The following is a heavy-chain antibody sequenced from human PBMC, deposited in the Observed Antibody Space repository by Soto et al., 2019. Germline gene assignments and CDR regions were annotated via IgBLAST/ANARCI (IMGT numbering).Heavy chain of an antibody. CDR3: ARGVILWFGELPRRGGYHYYVDV. V-gene: IGHV4-34*01. D-gene: IGHD3-10*01. J-gene: IGHJ6*03. Sequence: QVQLQQWGAGLLKPSETLSLTCAVYGGSFSGYQWSWIRQTPGKGLEWIGEINDSGNINYNPSLKSRVTILLDTPKKQISLKLSSVTAADSAVYYCARGVILWFGELPRRGGYHYYVDVWGKGTTVTVSS. CDR2: INDSGNI. CDR1: GGSFSGYQ.